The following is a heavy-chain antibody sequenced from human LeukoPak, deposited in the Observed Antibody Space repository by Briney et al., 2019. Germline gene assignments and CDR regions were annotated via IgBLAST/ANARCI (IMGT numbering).Heavy chain of an antibody. D-gene: IGHD3-22*01. Sequence: PGRSLRLSCAASGFTFSTYGMHWVRQAPGKGLEWVATISYDGDNKYYADSVKGRFTIPRDNSKNTLYLQMNSLRAEDTAVYYCAKHADYYDSSGSSYYFDYWGQGALVTVSS. J-gene: IGHJ4*02. CDR2: ISYDGDNK. CDR1: GFTFSTYG. V-gene: IGHV3-30*18. CDR3: AKHADYYDSSGSSYYFDY.